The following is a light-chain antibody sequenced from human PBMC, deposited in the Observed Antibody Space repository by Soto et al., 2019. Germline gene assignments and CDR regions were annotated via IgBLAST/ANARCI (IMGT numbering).Light chain of an antibody. CDR1: SSNIGAGYD. CDR3: QSYDSGLGVV. V-gene: IGLV1-40*01. CDR2: GNI. J-gene: IGLJ2*01. Sequence: QSVLTQPPSVSGAPGPRVTISCTGSSSNIGAGYDVHWYQQLPGTAPKLLIYGNINRPSGVPDRFSGSKSGTSASLAITGLQAEDEADYYCQSYDSGLGVVFGGGTKLTVL.